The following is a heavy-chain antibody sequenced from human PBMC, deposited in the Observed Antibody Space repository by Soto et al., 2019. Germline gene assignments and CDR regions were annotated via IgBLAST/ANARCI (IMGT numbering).Heavy chain of an antibody. CDR2: IWYDGSNK. CDR3: ARGSRIAAAGYPVGY. CDR1: GFTFSSYG. D-gene: IGHD6-13*01. V-gene: IGHV3-33*01. Sequence: GGSLRLSCAASGFTFSSYGMHWVRQAPGKGLEWVAVIWYDGSNKYYADSVKGRFTISRDNSKNTLYLQMNSLRAEDTAVYYCARGSRIAAAGYPVGYWGQGTLVTVSS. J-gene: IGHJ4*02.